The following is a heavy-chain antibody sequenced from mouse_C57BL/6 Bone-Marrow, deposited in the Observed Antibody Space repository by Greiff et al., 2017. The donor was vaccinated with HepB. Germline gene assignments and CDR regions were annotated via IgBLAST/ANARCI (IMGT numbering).Heavy chain of an antibody. CDR3: ARIYDGYLWYFDV. CDR2: INYDGSST. V-gene: IGHV5-16*01. CDR1: GFTFSDYY. D-gene: IGHD2-3*01. Sequence: EVQWVESEGGLVQPGSSMKLSCTASGFTFSDYYMAWVRQVPEKGLEWVANINYDGSSTYYLDSLKSRFIISRDNAKNILYLQMSSLKSEDTATYYCARIYDGYLWYFDVWGTGTTVTVSS. J-gene: IGHJ1*03.